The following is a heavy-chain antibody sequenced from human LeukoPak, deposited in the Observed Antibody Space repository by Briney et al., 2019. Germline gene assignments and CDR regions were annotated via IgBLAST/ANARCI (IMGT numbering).Heavy chain of an antibody. CDR3: ARTPRGPYYYDSSGYYLDY. CDR2: IYYSGST. D-gene: IGHD3-22*01. J-gene: IGHJ4*02. CDR1: GGSISSYY. Sequence: PSETLSLTCTVSGGSISSYYWSWIRQPPGKGLEWIGYIYYSGSTNYNPSLKSRVTISVDTSKNQFSLKLSSVTAADTAVYYCARTPRGPYYYDSSGYYLDYWGQGTLVTVSS. V-gene: IGHV4-59*08.